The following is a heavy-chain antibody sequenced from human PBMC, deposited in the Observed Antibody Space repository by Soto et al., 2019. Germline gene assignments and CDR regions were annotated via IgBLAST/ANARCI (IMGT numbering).Heavy chain of an antibody. CDR3: AGSGSHYYYGMDV. V-gene: IGHV4-30-2*01. Sequence: SETLSLTCAVSGGSISSGGYSWSWIRQPPGKGLEWIGYIYHSGSTYYNPSLKSRVTISVDRSKNQFSLKLSSVTAADTAVYYCAGSGSHYYYGMDVWGKGTTVTVSS. D-gene: IGHD3-10*01. CDR2: IYHSGST. CDR1: GGSISSGGYS. J-gene: IGHJ6*04.